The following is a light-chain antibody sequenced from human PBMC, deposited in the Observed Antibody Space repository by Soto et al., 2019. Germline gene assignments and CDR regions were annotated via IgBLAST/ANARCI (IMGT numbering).Light chain of an antibody. CDR3: QQNYSATWT. J-gene: IGKJ1*01. CDR2: AAS. CDR1: QCISTY. Sequence: IQMTQSPSSLSASVGDRLTITCRSSQCISTYLNWYQQKPGKAPKLLIYAASTLQSGVPSRFSGSASETDFTLTISSLQPEDFATYSCQQNYSATWTFGQGTKVDNK. V-gene: IGKV1-39*01.